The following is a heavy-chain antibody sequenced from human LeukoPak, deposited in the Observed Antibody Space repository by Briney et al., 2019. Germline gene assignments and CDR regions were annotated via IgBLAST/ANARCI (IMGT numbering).Heavy chain of an antibody. V-gene: IGHV1-2*02. CDR2: INPNSGGT. J-gene: IGHJ6*03. CDR1: GYTFTGYY. Sequence: ASVKVSCKASGYTFTGYYMNWVRQAPGQGLEWMGWINPNSGGTNYAEKFQGRITMTRDTSISTAYMELSRLRSDDTAVYYCARVGNWYPYYYYYMDVWGKGTTVTVSS. CDR3: ARVGNWYPYYYYYMDV. D-gene: IGHD1-20*01.